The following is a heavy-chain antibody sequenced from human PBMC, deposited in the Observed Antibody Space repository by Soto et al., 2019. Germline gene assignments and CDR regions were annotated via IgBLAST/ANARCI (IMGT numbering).Heavy chain of an antibody. Sequence: SVKVSCRASCYAFTSYGISWVRQAPGQGLEWMGWISAYNGNTNYAQKLQGRVTMTTDTSTSTAYMELRSLRSDDTAVYYCAREGYCSSTSCYFPDAFDIWGQGTMVTVSS. CDR2: ISAYNGNT. CDR1: CYAFTSYG. V-gene: IGHV1-18*04. CDR3: AREGYCSSTSCYFPDAFDI. D-gene: IGHD2-2*01. J-gene: IGHJ3*02.